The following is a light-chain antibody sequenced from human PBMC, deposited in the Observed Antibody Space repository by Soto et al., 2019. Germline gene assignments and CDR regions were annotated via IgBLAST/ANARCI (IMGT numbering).Light chain of an antibody. CDR2: AAS. CDR1: QGISSY. V-gene: IGKV1-8*01. CDR3: QKYYSYPIN. Sequence: IRISQSPFLRSSSTGGIVTITCRANQGISSYLAWYQQKPGKAPKLLIYAASTLQSGVPSRFSGSGSGTDFTLTISCLQSEDFATYYCQKYYSYPINFGQGTRLEIK. J-gene: IGKJ5*01.